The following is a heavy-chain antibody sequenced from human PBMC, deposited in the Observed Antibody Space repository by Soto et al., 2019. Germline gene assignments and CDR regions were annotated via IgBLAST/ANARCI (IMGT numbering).Heavy chain of an antibody. Sequence: SETLSLTCTVSGGSISSSSYYWGWIRQPPGKGLEWIGSIYYSGSTYYNPSLKSRVTISVDTSKNQFSLKLSSVTAADTAVYYCARMYSSSSYDYWGQGTLFTVSS. CDR3: ARMYSSSSYDY. V-gene: IGHV4-39*01. CDR1: GGSISSSSYY. CDR2: IYYSGST. D-gene: IGHD6-13*01. J-gene: IGHJ4*02.